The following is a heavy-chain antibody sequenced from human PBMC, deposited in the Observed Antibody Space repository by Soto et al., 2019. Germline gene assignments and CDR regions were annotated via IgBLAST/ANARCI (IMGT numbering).Heavy chain of an antibody. D-gene: IGHD3-10*01. Sequence: GVLRLSCAASGFTFSSYWMRWVRQAPGQGLEWVANIKQDGSEKYYVDSVKGRFTISRDNAKNSLHLQMNSLKAENTAEYYCAREFALPPDYYYYGMDVWGQRTTV. CDR2: IKQDGSEK. CDR1: GFTFSSYW. CDR3: AREFALPPDYYYYGMDV. V-gene: IGHV3-7*03. J-gene: IGHJ6*01.